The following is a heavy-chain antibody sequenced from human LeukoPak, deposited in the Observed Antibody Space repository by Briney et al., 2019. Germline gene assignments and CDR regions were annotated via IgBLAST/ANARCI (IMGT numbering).Heavy chain of an antibody. V-gene: IGHV3-72*01. D-gene: IGHD3-22*01. Sequence: PGGSLRLSCAVSGFIFSDHYMDWVRQAPGKGLEWVGRTRNKANSYTTEYAASVKGRFTISRDDSKNSLYLQMSSLKAEDTAVYYCAGAGDYYSTGDYWGQGTLVTVSS. J-gene: IGHJ4*02. CDR3: AGAGDYYSTGDY. CDR2: TRNKANSYTT. CDR1: GFIFSDHY.